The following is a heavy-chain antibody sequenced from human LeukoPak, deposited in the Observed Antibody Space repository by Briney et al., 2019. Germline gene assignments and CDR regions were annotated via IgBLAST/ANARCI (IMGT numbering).Heavy chain of an antibody. D-gene: IGHD2-15*01. V-gene: IGHV3-21*04. Sequence: GGSLRLSCAASGFTFSSYSMNWVRQAPGKGLEWVSSISSTSSYIYYADSVKGRFTISRDNAKNSLYLQMNSLRAEDTAVYYCARDLKYCSGGSCYYYYGMDVWGQGTTVTVSS. CDR3: ARDLKYCSGGSCYYYYGMDV. CDR2: ISSTSSYI. CDR1: GFTFSSYS. J-gene: IGHJ6*02.